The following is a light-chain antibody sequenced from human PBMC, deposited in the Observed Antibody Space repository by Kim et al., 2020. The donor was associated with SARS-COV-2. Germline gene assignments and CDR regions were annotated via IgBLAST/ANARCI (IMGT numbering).Light chain of an antibody. J-gene: IGLJ2*01. Sequence: QSITISCTGTSIDIGAYNFVSWYQQHPGKVPKLMIYDVNKRPSGISNRVSGSKSGNTASLTSSGLQAEDEADYYCSSYRSTSTPVLFGGGTQLTVL. CDR2: DVN. CDR3: SSYRSTSTPVL. V-gene: IGLV2-14*03. CDR1: SIDIGAYNF.